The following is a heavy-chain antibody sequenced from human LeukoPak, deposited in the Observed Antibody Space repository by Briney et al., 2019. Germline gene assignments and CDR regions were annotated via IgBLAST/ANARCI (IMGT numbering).Heavy chain of an antibody. J-gene: IGHJ6*02. Sequence: GESLKISCKGSGYSFTSYWIGWVRQMPGKGLEWMGIIYPGDSDTRYSPSFQGQVTISAGKSISTAYLQWSSLKASDTAMYYCARRDGAPLTDYYGMDVWGQGTTVTVSS. CDR3: ARRDGAPLTDYYGMDV. D-gene: IGHD4/OR15-4a*01. CDR1: GYSFTSYW. V-gene: IGHV5-51*01. CDR2: IYPGDSDT.